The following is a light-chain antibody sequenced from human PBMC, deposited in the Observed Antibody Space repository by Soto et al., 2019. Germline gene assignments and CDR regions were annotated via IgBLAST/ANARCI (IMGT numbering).Light chain of an antibody. CDR1: SSDVGSYNL. Sequence: QSALTQPASVSGSPGQSITISCTGTSSDVGSYNLVSWYQQHPGKAPKLMIYEGSKRPSGVSNRFSGSKSGNTASLTISGLQAEDEADYDCGSYAGSSTSLYVFGTGTKLPVL. V-gene: IGLV2-23*01. CDR2: EGS. CDR3: GSYAGSSTSLYV. J-gene: IGLJ1*01.